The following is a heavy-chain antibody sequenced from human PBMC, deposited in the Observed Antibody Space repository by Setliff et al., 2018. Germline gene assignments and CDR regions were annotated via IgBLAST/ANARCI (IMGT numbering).Heavy chain of an antibody. CDR2: MLPLHGTR. CDR3: VRAPPALHGEYGYFDL. J-gene: IGHJ2*01. D-gene: IGHD4-17*01. V-gene: IGHV1-69*13. Sequence: ASVKVSCKASGGTFGLSAISWVRQAPGQGLEWVGGMLPLHGTRNHTPKLQGRVSITADESKTTVFMELSSLTSEDTAIYFCVRAPPALHGEYGYFDLWGRGTLVTV. CDR1: GGTFGLSA.